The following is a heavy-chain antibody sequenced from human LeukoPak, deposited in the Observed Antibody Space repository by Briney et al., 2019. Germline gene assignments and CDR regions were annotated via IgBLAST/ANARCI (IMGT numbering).Heavy chain of an antibody. CDR1: GFTFSSYG. CDR2: ISYDGSNK. Sequence: GRSLRLSCAASGFTFSSYGMQWVRQAPGKGLEGVAVISYDGSNKYYADSVKGRFTISRDNSKNTLYLQMNSLRAEDTAVYYRAKDEGEGSSAFDPWGQGTLVTVSS. J-gene: IGHJ5*02. CDR3: AKDEGEGSSAFDP. D-gene: IGHD6-6*01. V-gene: IGHV3-30*18.